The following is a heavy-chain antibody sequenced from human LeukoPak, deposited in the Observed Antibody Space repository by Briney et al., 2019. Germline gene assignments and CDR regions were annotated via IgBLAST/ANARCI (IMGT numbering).Heavy chain of an antibody. V-gene: IGHV1-18*01. CDR2: VSAYADDT. Sequence: ASVKVSCKASGYTFTNYGISWVRQAPGRGLEWMGWVSAYADDTNYVQKFQGRITMTTDTSTSTAYVELRSLRSDDTAVYYCARDCIGCHGFDYWGQGTLVTVSS. CDR3: ARDCIGCHGFDY. CDR1: GYTFTNYG. J-gene: IGHJ4*02. D-gene: IGHD2-15*01.